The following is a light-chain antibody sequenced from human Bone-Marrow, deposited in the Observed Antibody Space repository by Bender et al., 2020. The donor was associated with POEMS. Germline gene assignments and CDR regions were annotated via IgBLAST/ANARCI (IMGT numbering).Light chain of an antibody. J-gene: IGLJ2*01. CDR3: GSWDISGNHLV. CDR1: DSNFGGNN. V-gene: IGLV1-44*01. CDR2: SNY. Sequence: QSVLTQPPSASGTPGQSVIISCSGTDSNFGGNNVNWYQHLPGTAPRLVVYSNYQRPSGIPDRFSASSSGTKASLTITGAQAEDEADYYCGSWDISGNHLVFGGGTKLTVL.